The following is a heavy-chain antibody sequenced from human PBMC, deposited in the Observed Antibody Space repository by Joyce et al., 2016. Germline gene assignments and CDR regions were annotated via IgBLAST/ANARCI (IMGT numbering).Heavy chain of an antibody. V-gene: IGHV3-74*01. CDR2: IDNDGSIT. CDR1: GFIFRNYW. Sequence: QLVDSGGGLVQPGVSLRLSCAASGFIFRNYWMHWVRQAPGKGLMWVSRIDNDGSITNYADSVKGRFTISRDNAKNTLYLEMNNLRVEDTAVYFCVRAQVLADDVFNIWGQGTKVTVSS. J-gene: IGHJ3*02. D-gene: IGHD2/OR15-2a*01. CDR3: VRAQVLADDVFNI.